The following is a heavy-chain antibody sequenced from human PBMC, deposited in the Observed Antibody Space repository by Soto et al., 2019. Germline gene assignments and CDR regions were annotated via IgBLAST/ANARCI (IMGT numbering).Heavy chain of an antibody. CDR2: ISHSGNT. CDR1: GGSSSENY. Sequence: QVQVQQWGAGLLKPSETLSLTCAVHGGSSSENYWSWIRQPPGKGLEWIGEISHSGNTKYSPSLKSRVTISIDTSKNQISLKLSSVTAADTAVYYCATHCRNTSCYFTFDPWGPGTLVTVSS. CDR3: ATHCRNTSCYFTFDP. D-gene: IGHD2-2*01. J-gene: IGHJ5*02. V-gene: IGHV4-34*01.